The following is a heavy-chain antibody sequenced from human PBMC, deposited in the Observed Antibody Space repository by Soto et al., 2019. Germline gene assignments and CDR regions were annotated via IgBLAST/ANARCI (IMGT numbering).Heavy chain of an antibody. V-gene: IGHV3-21*01. D-gene: IGHD3-3*01. CDR2: ISSSSSYI. CDR3: ARVRGQITIFGVVITYYMDV. J-gene: IGHJ6*03. Sequence: PGASLRLSCAASGFTFGSYSMNWVRQAPGKRLEWVSSISSSSSYIYYADSVKGRFTISRDNAKNSLYLQMNSLRAEDTAVYYCARVRGQITIFGVVITYYMDVWGKGTTVTVSS. CDR1: GFTFGSYS.